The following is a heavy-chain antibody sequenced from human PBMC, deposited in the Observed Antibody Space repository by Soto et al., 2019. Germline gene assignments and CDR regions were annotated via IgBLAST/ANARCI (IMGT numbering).Heavy chain of an antibody. D-gene: IGHD1-1*01. CDR3: TTDPPDELEPPDY. CDR1: GFTFSNAW. V-gene: IGHV3-15*01. J-gene: IGHJ4*02. CDR2: IKSKTDGGTT. Sequence: GGSLRLSCAASGFTFSNAWMSWVRQAPGKGLEWVGRIKSKTDGGTTDYAAPVKGRFTISRDDSKNTLYLQMNSLKTEDTAVYYCTTDPPDELEPPDYWGQGTLVTVSS.